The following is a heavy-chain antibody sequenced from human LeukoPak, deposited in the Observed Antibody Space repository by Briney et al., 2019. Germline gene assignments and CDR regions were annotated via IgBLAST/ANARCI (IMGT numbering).Heavy chain of an antibody. Sequence: PGGTLRLSCAASGFTFSSYAMSWVRQAPGNGLEWVSAISGSGGSTYYADSVKGRFTISRDNSKNTLFLQMNSLRAEDTAVYYCAKDQEIVVVIKGNWFDPWGQGTLVTVSS. J-gene: IGHJ5*02. CDR2: ISGSGGST. CDR1: GFTFSSYA. CDR3: AKDQEIVVVIKGNWFDP. V-gene: IGHV3-23*01. D-gene: IGHD3-22*01.